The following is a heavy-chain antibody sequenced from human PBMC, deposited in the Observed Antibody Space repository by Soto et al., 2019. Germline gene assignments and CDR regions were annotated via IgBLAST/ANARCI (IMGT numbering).Heavy chain of an antibody. J-gene: IGHJ4*02. Sequence: SGGSLRLSXAASGFTFSSYGMHWVRQAPGKGLEWVAVISYDGSNKYYADSVKGRFTISRDNSKNTLYLQMNSLRAEDTAVYYCAKDGRRVSYYDFWSGSNWFDYWGQGTLVTVSS. CDR1: GFTFSSYG. CDR3: AKDGRRVSYYDFWSGSNWFDY. V-gene: IGHV3-30*18. CDR2: ISYDGSNK. D-gene: IGHD3-3*01.